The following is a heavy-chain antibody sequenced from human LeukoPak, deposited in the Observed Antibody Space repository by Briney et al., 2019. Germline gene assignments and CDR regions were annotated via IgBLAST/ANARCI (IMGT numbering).Heavy chain of an antibody. J-gene: IGHJ4*02. D-gene: IGHD1-26*01. Sequence: PGGSLRLSCAASGFTFSSYAMHWVRQAPGKGLEWVAVISYDGSNKYYADSVKGRFTISRDNSKNTLYLQMNSLRAEDTAVYYCARDPGSGSYGPFDYWGQGTLVTVSS. CDR3: ARDPGSGSYGPFDY. CDR2: ISYDGSNK. CDR1: GFTFSSYA. V-gene: IGHV3-30-3*01.